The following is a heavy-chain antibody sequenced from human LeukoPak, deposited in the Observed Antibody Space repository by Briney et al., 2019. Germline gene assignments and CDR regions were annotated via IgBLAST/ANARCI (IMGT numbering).Heavy chain of an antibody. CDR2: ISGSGGST. Sequence: GGSLRLSCAASRFTFHNFAMSWVRQAPGKGLEWVSAISGSGGSTYYADSVKGRFTISRDNSKNTLYLQMNSLRAEDTAVYYCAKDPYNYYDSSGYYSYYFDYWGQGTLVTVSS. V-gene: IGHV3-23*01. CDR3: AKDPYNYYDSSGYYSYYFDY. D-gene: IGHD3-22*01. J-gene: IGHJ4*02. CDR1: RFTFHNFA.